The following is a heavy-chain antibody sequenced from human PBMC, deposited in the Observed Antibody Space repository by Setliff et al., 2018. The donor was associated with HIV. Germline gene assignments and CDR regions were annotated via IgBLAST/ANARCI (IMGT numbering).Heavy chain of an antibody. CDR3: AKLDYYDYSGSWARKVAIDF. CDR2: ISGSGGST. CDR1: GFSLSSYV. J-gene: IGHJ3*01. D-gene: IGHD3-22*01. V-gene: IGHV3-23*01. Sequence: GGSLRLSCAVSGFSLSSYVMTWVRQAPGKGLEWVSAISGSGGSTYYADSLKGRFTISRDNSNNTLSLQMSSLRAEDTALYYCAKLDYYDYSGSWARKVAIDFWGRGTMVTVSS.